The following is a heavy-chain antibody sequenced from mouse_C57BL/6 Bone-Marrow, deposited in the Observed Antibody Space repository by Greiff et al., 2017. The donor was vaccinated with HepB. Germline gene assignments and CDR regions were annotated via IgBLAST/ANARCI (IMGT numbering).Heavy chain of an antibody. Sequence: EVMLVESGEGLVKPGGSLKLSCAASGFTFSSYAMSWVRQTPEKRLEWVAYISSGGDYIYYADTVKGRFTISRDNARNTLYLQMSSLKSEDTAMYYCTREKSYYDYDPYAMDYWGQGTSVTVSS. J-gene: IGHJ4*01. CDR3: TREKSYYDYDPYAMDY. V-gene: IGHV5-9-1*02. D-gene: IGHD2-4*01. CDR2: ISSGGDYI. CDR1: GFTFSSYA.